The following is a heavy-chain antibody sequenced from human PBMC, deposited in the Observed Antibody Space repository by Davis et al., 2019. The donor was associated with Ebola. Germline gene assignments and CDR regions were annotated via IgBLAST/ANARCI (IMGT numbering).Heavy chain of an antibody. J-gene: IGHJ4*02. CDR2: IIPIFGTA. CDR1: GGTFSSYA. D-gene: IGHD3-22*01. CDR3: ARGSDYYDSSGYYAY. V-gene: IGHV1-69*13. Sequence: SVKVSCKASGGTFSSYAISWVRQAPGQGLEWMGGIIPIFGTANYAQKFQGRVTITADESTSTAYMELSSLRSEDTAVYYCARGSDYYDSSGYYAYWGQGTLVTVSS.